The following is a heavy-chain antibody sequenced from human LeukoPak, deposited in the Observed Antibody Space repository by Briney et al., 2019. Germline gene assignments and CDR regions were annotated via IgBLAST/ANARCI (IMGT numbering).Heavy chain of an antibody. J-gene: IGHJ5*02. CDR3: ARHLRRREYQIPITMVRGVIMRGPNWFDP. V-gene: IGHV4-39*01. Sequence: SETLSLTCTVSGGSISSGSYYWGWIRQSPGKGLEWIGSIYYSGNTYYNPSLKSRVTISVDTSKNQFSLKLSSVTAADTAVYYCARHLRRREYQIPITMVRGVIMRGPNWFDPWGQGTLVTVSS. D-gene: IGHD3-10*01. CDR2: IYYSGNT. CDR1: GGSISSGSYY.